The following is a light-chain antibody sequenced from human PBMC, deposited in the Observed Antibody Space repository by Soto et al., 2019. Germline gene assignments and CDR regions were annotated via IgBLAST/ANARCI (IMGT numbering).Light chain of an antibody. CDR2: GAS. J-gene: IGKJ1*01. V-gene: IGKV3-15*01. CDR1: QSVSSN. CDR3: QQYNNWPTWT. Sequence: EIVMTQSPANLSVSPGERAALSCRASQSVSSNLAWYQQKPGQAPRLLIYGASTRATGIPARFSGSGSGTEFTLTISSLQSEDFAVYYCQQYNNWPTWTFGQGTQ.